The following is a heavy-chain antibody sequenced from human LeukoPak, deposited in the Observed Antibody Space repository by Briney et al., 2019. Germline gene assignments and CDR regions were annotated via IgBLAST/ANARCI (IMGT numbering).Heavy chain of an antibody. D-gene: IGHD6-13*01. V-gene: IGHV4-59*01. CDR3: ARHRIAAAGRFDY. CDR1: GGSISSYY. Sequence: PSETLSLTCTVSGGSISSYYWSWIRQPPGKGLEWIGYIYYSGSTNYNPSLKSRVTISVDTSKNQFSLKLSSVTAADTAVYYCARHRIAAAGRFDYWGQGTLVTVSS. J-gene: IGHJ4*02. CDR2: IYYSGST.